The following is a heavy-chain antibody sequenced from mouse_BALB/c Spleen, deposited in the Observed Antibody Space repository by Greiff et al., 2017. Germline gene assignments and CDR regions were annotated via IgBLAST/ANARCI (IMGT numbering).Heavy chain of an antibody. J-gene: IGHJ4*01. CDR2: IDPANGNT. Sequence: EVQVVESGAELVKPGASVKLSCTASGFNIKDTYMHWVKQRPEQGLEWIGRIDPANGNTKYDPKFQGKATITADTSSNTAYLQLSSLTSEDTAVYYCALYDYDGGGDAMDYWGQGTSVTVSS. V-gene: IGHV14-3*02. D-gene: IGHD2-4*01. CDR1: GFNIKDTY. CDR3: ALYDYDGGGDAMDY.